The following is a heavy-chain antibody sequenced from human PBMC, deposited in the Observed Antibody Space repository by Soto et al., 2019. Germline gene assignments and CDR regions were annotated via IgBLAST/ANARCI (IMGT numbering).Heavy chain of an antibody. V-gene: IGHV5-51*01. D-gene: IGHD3-3*01. CDR1: GYSFTSNW. J-gene: IGHJ4*02. Sequence: GESLKISCEGFGYSFTSNWIAWVRQMPGKGLEWMGIIYPGDSDTRYSPSFQGHVTISADTSISTAYLQWSGLKASDTAMYYCARRPNRWSETMTQSFDSWGQGTLVTVSS. CDR3: ARRPNRWSETMTQSFDS. CDR2: IYPGDSDT.